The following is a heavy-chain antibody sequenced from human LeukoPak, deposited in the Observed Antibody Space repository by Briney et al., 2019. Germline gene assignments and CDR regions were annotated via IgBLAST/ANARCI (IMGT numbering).Heavy chain of an antibody. CDR2: ISDIGSI. CDR3: AGHHPRNTVDF. Sequence: PLETLSLTCTVSGGPISSYYWGWVRQPPGKGLEWIAYISDIGSINYNPSLKSRVTISLDTSKNQFSLKLSSVTAADTAVYYCAGHHPRNTVDFWGQGTLVTVSS. J-gene: IGHJ4*02. CDR1: GGPISSYY. V-gene: IGHV4-59*08. D-gene: IGHD2/OR15-2a*01.